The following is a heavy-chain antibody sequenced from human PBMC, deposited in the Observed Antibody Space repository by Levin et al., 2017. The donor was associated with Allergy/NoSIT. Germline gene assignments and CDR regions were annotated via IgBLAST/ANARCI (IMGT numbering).Heavy chain of an antibody. J-gene: IGHJ4*02. CDR3: ARPPHYDFWSGYFDY. V-gene: IGHV3-30-3*01. Sequence: GGSLRLSCAASGFTFSSYAMHWVRQAPGKGLEWVAVISYDGSNKYYADSVKGRFTISRDNSKNTLYLQMNSLRAEDTAVYYCARPPHYDFWSGYFDYWGQGTLVTVSS. D-gene: IGHD3-3*01. CDR1: GFTFSSYA. CDR2: ISYDGSNK.